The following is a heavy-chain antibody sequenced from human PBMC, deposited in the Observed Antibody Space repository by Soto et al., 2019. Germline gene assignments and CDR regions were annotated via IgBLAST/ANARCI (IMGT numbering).Heavy chain of an antibody. Sequence: QVQLQESGPGLVKPSETLSLTCTVSGGSVSSGSYYWSWSRQPPGKGLEWIGYIYYSGSTNYNPSLKSRVTISVDTSKNQFSLKLSSVTGADTAVYYCARGGQQLVPCAYWGQGTLVTVSS. D-gene: IGHD6-13*01. V-gene: IGHV4-61*01. J-gene: IGHJ4*02. CDR3: ARGGQQLVPCAY. CDR2: IYYSGST. CDR1: GGSVSSGSYY.